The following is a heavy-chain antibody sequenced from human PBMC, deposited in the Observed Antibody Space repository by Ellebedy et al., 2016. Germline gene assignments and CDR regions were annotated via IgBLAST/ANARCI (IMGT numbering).Heavy chain of an antibody. CDR1: GYTFSSHY. CDR2: INPSDGRT. V-gene: IGHV1-46*03. J-gene: IGHJ3*02. Sequence: ASVKVSCXASGYTFSSHYLYWVRQAPGQRLEWMGIINPSDGRTSYAQKFQGRVTMTRDTSTSTVYMDLRSLRSEDTAVYYCTRDAGTSSTAGDAFDIWGQGTIVTVSS. D-gene: IGHD6-6*01. CDR3: TRDAGTSSTAGDAFDI.